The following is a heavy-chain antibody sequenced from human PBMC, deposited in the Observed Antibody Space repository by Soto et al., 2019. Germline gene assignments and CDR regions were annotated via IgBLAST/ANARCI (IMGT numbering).Heavy chain of an antibody. V-gene: IGHV3-64*07. D-gene: IGHD3-3*02. Sequence: ELQLVESGGGLVQPGGSLRLSCIAFGFTFSNNAMHWVRQAPGKGLEYVSGVSSDGNSTYYADSVKGRFTISRENSENTLYLQMGGLRDDDMAVYYCARSFPPETGGQGTLVTVSS. J-gene: IGHJ4*02. CDR3: ARSFPPET. CDR2: VSSDGNST. CDR1: GFTFSNNA.